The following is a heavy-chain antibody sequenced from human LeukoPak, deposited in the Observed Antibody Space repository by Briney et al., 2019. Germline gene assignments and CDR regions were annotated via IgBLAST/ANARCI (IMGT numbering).Heavy chain of an antibody. CDR3: ARERLGYCSGGSCYSAYDGFDI. J-gene: IGHJ3*02. CDR1: GFTFSNYG. V-gene: IGHV3-33*01. D-gene: IGHD2-15*01. CDR2: IWFDGSSK. Sequence: GGSLTLSCAASGFTFSNYGMHRVRQAPGKGLEWVAVIWFDGSSKFYADSVKGRFTISRDNSKNTLYLQMNGLRAEDTAVYYCARERLGYCSGGSCYSAYDGFDIWGQGTMVTVSS.